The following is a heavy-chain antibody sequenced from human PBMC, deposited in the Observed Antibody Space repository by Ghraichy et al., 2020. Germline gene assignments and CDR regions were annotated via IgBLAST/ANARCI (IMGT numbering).Heavy chain of an antibody. CDR2: ISGSGGST. CDR1: GFTFRSYA. D-gene: IGHD3-22*01. V-gene: IGHV3-23*01. CDR3: AKEVGGSGYYPFDYDY. J-gene: IGHJ4*02. Sequence: GALRLSCAASGFTFRSYAMSWVRQAPGKGLEWVSAISGSGGSTYYADSVKGRFTVSRDNSKNTLYLQMNSLRAEDTAVYYCAKEVGGSGYYPFDYDYWGQGTLVTVSS.